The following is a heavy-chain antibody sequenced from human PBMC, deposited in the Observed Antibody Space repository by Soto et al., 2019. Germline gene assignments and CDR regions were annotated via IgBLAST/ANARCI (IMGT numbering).Heavy chain of an antibody. J-gene: IGHJ2*01. CDR3: VKDDSILGRRYFDL. CDR2: ISFSDGGT. CDR1: GFTFSSYA. D-gene: IGHD3-9*01. Sequence: EEQLLESGGGLIQPGGSLRLACAASGFTFSSYAMTWVRQAPGKGLEWVSSISFSDGGTYYADSVKGRLTISRDNSKNRLFLQMNSLRVEDTAVYYCVKDDSILGRRYFDLWGRGTLVTVSS. V-gene: IGHV3-23*01.